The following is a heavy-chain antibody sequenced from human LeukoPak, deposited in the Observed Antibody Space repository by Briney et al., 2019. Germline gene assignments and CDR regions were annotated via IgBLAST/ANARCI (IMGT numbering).Heavy chain of an antibody. J-gene: IGHJ6*02. CDR3: AKDLSYSSGWYADYYYYGMDV. Sequence: GGSLRLSCAASGFTFSSYWMHWVRQAPGKGLEWVAVISYDGSNKYYADSVKGRFTISRDNSKNTLYLQMNSLRAEDTAVYYCAKDLSYSSGWYADYYYYGMDVWGQGTTVTVSS. V-gene: IGHV3-30*18. CDR2: ISYDGSNK. CDR1: GFTFSSYW. D-gene: IGHD6-19*01.